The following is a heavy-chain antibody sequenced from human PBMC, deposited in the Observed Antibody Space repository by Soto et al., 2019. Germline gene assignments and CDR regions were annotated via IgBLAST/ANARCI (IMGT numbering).Heavy chain of an antibody. Sequence: GGSLRLSCAASGFTFSSYWMSWVRQAPGKGLEWVANIKQDGSEKYYVDSVKGRFTISRDNAKNSLYLQMNSLRAEDTAVYYCARVGWIQLWLPGGWYFDLWGRGTLVTVSS. CDR2: IKQDGSEK. CDR3: ARVGWIQLWLPGGWYFDL. J-gene: IGHJ2*01. CDR1: GFTFSSYW. D-gene: IGHD5-18*01. V-gene: IGHV3-7*03.